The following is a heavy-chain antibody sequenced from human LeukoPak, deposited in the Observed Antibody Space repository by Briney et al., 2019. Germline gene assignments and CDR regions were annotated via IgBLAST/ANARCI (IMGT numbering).Heavy chain of an antibody. CDR1: GFSFTNYA. CDR3: ARASWISTADAVW. Sequence: GGSLRLSCAASGFSFTNYAMSWVRQARARGPEWLSGMKGGGETFYADSVKARFTLSRDVSRNTVYLQLNDLRVEDTAIYYCARASWISTADAVWWGQGTQVTVSS. CDR2: MKGGGET. J-gene: IGHJ4*02. D-gene: IGHD2-2*03. V-gene: IGHV3-23*01.